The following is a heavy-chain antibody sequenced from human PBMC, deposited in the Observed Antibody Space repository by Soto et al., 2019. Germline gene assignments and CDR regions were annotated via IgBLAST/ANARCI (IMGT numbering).Heavy chain of an antibody. CDR3: AINYDYVWGSYRSLDY. D-gene: IGHD3-16*02. Sequence: PGGSLRLSCAASGFTFSSYEMNWVRQAPGKGLEWVSYISSSGSTIYYADSVKGRFTISRDNAKNSLYLQMNSLRAEDTAVYYCAINYDYVWGSYRSLDYWGQGTLVTVSS. CDR1: GFTFSSYE. J-gene: IGHJ4*02. V-gene: IGHV3-48*03. CDR2: ISSSGSTI.